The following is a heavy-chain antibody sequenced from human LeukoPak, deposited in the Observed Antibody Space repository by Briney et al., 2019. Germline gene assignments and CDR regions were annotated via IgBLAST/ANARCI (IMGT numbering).Heavy chain of an antibody. CDR3: ARDHSSGWYRYFDY. CDR1: GGSISSYY. Sequence: PSETLSLTCTVSGGSISSYYWSWIRQPPGKGLEWIGYIYYSGSTNYNPSLKSRVTISVDTSKNQFSLKLSSVTAADTAVYYCARDHSSGWYRYFDYWGQGTLVTVSS. D-gene: IGHD6-19*01. V-gene: IGHV4-59*01. J-gene: IGHJ4*02. CDR2: IYYSGST.